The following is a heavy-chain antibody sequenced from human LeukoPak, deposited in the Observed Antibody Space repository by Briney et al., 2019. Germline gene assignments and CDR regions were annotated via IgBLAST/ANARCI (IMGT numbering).Heavy chain of an antibody. Sequence: GGSLRLSCVVSGFTVSSNYMSWDRQAPGKGLEWVSVIYSGGTTNYADSVKGRFTVYRDNSKNTLYLQMNSLRAEDTAVYYCASKLTTGYWGQGTLVTVSS. V-gene: IGHV3-66*01. CDR3: ASKLTTGY. CDR1: GFTVSSNY. J-gene: IGHJ4*02. CDR2: IYSGGTT. D-gene: IGHD4-17*01.